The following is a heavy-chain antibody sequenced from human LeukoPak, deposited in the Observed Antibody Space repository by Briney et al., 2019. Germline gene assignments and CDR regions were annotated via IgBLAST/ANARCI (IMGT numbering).Heavy chain of an antibody. J-gene: IGHJ4*02. CDR1: GFTFTSYY. D-gene: IGHD3-16*01. V-gene: IGHV1-46*01. CDR2: INPSGGST. CDR3: ARGTWGGATKI. Sequence: ASVKVSCKASGFTFTSYYMHWVRQAPGQGLEWMGIINPSGGSTSYAQKFQGRVTMTRDTSTSTVYIELRWKSPEDTAVYYCARGTWGGATKIWGQGTLVTVSS.